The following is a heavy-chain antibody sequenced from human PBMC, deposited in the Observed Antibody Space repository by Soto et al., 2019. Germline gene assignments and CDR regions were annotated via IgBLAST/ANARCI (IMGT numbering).Heavy chain of an antibody. Sequence: QVHLVQSGAEVKKSGASVKVSCKASGYTFTSYDINWVRQAPGQGLEWLGWMDPNSGVTGYAQKFQGRVSMTRNISINTAHMELSSLRSEDTAVYYCARERKFDFWRKGLDVWGQGTTVAVSS. CDR1: GYTFTSYD. CDR2: MDPNSGVT. D-gene: IGHD3-3*01. CDR3: ARERKFDFWRKGLDV. J-gene: IGHJ6*02. V-gene: IGHV1-8*01.